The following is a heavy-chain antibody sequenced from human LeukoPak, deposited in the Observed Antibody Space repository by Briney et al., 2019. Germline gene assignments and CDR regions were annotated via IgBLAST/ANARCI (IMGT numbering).Heavy chain of an antibody. CDR3: ARRNSGSGRSDY. V-gene: IGHV4-39*01. CDR1: GGSISSGSYY. Sequence: SETLSLTCTVSGGSISSGSYYWGWIRQPPGKGLEWIGNIYYSGSTYYNPSLKSRVTISVDTSKNQFSLKLSSVTAADTAVYYCARRNSGSGRSDYWGQGTLVTVSS. CDR2: IYYSGST. J-gene: IGHJ4*02. D-gene: IGHD3-10*01.